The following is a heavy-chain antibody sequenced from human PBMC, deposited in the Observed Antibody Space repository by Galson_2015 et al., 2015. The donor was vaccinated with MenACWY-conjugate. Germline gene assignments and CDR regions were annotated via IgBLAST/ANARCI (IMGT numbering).Heavy chain of an antibody. Sequence: SLRLSCAASGFTFSSYWMQWVRQAPGKGLVWVSRINGDGSTITYADSVKGRFTISRDNAKNTLYLQMNSLRAEDTAVYYCARKEGAFDMWGRGTLVAVSS. CDR3: ARKEGAFDM. J-gene: IGHJ3*02. V-gene: IGHV3-74*01. CDR1: GFTFSSYW. CDR2: INGDGSTI.